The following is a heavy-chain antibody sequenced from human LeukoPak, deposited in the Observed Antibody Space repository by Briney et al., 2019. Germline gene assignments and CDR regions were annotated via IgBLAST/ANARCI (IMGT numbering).Heavy chain of an antibody. CDR2: INHSGST. CDR1: GGSFSGYY. CDR3: ARRGYCSGGSCYNLDY. Sequence: SETLSLTCAVYGGSFSGYYWSWIRQPPGKGLEWIGEINHSGSTNYNPSLKSRVTISVDTSKNQFSLKLSSVTAADTAVYYCARRGYCSGGSCYNLDYWGQGTLVTVSS. D-gene: IGHD2-15*01. V-gene: IGHV4-34*01. J-gene: IGHJ4*02.